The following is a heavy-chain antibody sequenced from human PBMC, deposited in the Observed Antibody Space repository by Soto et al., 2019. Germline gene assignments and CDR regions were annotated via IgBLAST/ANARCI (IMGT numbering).Heavy chain of an antibody. V-gene: IGHV4-39*01. CDR2: IHYSGST. J-gene: IGHJ4*02. CDR3: AAHYRGGYYAEY. CDR1: GDSVTISDYY. D-gene: IGHD3-22*01. Sequence: QLQLQESGPGLVKPSETLSLTCTVSGDSVTISDYYWGWIRQPPGKGLEWIGSIHYSGSTYYNPSLKRQVPIPGDTSTKQCSLKLTFVTAADAAVYCCAAHYRGGYYAEYWGQGTLVTVSA.